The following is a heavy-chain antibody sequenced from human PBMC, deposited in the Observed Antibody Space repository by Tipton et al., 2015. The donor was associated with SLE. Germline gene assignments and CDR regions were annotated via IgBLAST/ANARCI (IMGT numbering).Heavy chain of an antibody. CDR2: IYTSGST. CDR3: ARLGVVVTAIDY. Sequence: TLSLTCTVSGGSISSGPYYWSWIRQPAGEGLEWIGHIYTSGSTNYNPSLKSRVTISLEKSKNQFSLKVTSVTAADTAVYYCARLGVVVTAIDYWGQGTLVTVSS. D-gene: IGHD2-21*02. J-gene: IGHJ4*02. CDR1: GGSISSGPYY. V-gene: IGHV4-61*09.